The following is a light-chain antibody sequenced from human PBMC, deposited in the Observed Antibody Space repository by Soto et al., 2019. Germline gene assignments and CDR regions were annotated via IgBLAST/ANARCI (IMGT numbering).Light chain of an antibody. CDR2: DAF. CDR3: QQRNRWPPVT. J-gene: IGKJ4*01. V-gene: IGKV3-11*01. CDR1: PSVSNS. Sequence: EIVMTQSPATLSVSPWERATLSCRASPSVSNSLAWYQHKPGQAPRLLIYDAFNRATGVPTRFSGSGSGTDFTLTISSLEPEDFAVYYCQQRNRWPPVTFGGGTKVDIK.